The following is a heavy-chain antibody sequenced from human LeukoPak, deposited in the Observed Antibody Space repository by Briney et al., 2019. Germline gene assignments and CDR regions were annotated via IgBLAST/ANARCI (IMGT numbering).Heavy chain of an antibody. D-gene: IGHD6-6*01. Sequence: SETLSLTCTVSGGSISSYYWNWIRQPPGKGLEWIGYIYYSGSTNYNPSLKSRVTTLVDTSKNQFSLRLSSVTAADTAVYYCAREYSSSSGRRAFDFCGQGTMVTVSS. CDR2: IYYSGST. CDR1: GGSISSYY. J-gene: IGHJ3*01. V-gene: IGHV4-59*08. CDR3: AREYSSSSGRRAFDF.